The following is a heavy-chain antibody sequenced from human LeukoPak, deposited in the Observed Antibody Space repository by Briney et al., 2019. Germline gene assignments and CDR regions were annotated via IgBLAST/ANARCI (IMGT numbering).Heavy chain of an antibody. CDR1: GGTLSSYA. Sequence: SVKVSCKASGGTLSSYAISWVRQAPGQGLEWMGGIIPIFGTANYAQKFQGRVTITADKSTSTAYMELSSLRSEDTAVYYCARSPMVRGVITPNFDYWGQGTLVTVSS. V-gene: IGHV1-69*06. CDR2: IIPIFGTA. J-gene: IGHJ4*02. CDR3: ARSPMVRGVITPNFDY. D-gene: IGHD3-10*01.